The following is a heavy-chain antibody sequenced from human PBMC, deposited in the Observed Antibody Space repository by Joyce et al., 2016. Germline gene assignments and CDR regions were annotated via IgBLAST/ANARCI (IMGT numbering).Heavy chain of an antibody. CDR3: AREGLPHGGFDD. J-gene: IGHJ4*02. CDR2: MKSENSDT. CDR1: GFTFTGYY. V-gene: IGHV1-2*02. Sequence: QVQLVQSGTDVKKPGASLKVSCKASGFTFTGYYMHWVRQAPGQVLEMMGWMKSENSDTHYTQNFQGRVTTTRDTSINTAYMEVTRLRSDDTAFYYCAREGLPHGGFDDWGLGTLVTVSS.